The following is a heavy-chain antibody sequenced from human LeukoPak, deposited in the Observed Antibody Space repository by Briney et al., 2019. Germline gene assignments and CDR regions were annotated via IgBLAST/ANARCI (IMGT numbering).Heavy chain of an antibody. CDR3: AKGYYYDSSEARPHAFDI. CDR2: ISGSGDST. V-gene: IGHV3-23*01. J-gene: IGHJ3*02. D-gene: IGHD3-22*01. CDR1: GFTFSSYA. Sequence: GGSLRLSCAASGFTFSSYAMSWVRQAPGKGLEWVSVISGSGDSTDYADSVKGRFTISRDNSKNTLYLQMNSLRAEDTAVYYCAKGYYYDSSEARPHAFDIWGQGTMVTVSS.